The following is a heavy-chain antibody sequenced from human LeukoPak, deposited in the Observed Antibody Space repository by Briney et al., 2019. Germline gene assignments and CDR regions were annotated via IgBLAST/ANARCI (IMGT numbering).Heavy chain of an antibody. D-gene: IGHD5-18*01. V-gene: IGHV3-23*01. Sequence: GGSLRLSCAASGFTFSSYAMSWVRQAPGKGLEWVSAISGSGGSTYYADSVKGRFTISRDNSKNTLYLQMNSLRAEDTAVYYCAKVDTWIQLWEGYYFDYWGQGTLVTVSS. J-gene: IGHJ4*02. CDR3: AKVDTWIQLWEGYYFDY. CDR1: GFTFSSYA. CDR2: ISGSGGST.